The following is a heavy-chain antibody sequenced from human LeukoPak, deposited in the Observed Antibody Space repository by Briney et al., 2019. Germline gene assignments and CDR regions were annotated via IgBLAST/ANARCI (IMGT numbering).Heavy chain of an antibody. J-gene: IGHJ4*02. CDR2: ISSSSSYI. V-gene: IGHV3-21*01. Sequence: GGSLRLSCTASGFTFRDAWLSWVRQAPGKGLEWVSSISSSSSYIYYADSVKGRFTISRDNAKNSLYLQMNSLRAEDTAVYYCARDPPETDYWGQGTLVTVSS. CDR1: GFTFRDAW. CDR3: ARDPPETDY. D-gene: IGHD1-14*01.